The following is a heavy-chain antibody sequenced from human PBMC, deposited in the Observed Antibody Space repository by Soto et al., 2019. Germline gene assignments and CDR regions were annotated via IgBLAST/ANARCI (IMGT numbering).Heavy chain of an antibody. J-gene: IGHJ6*02. V-gene: IGHV1-18*01. CDR2: IMPYSCNT. CDR1: GYTFSHYG. CDR3: AREVNSGPGSFNNYYYHSGMDV. Sequence: ASVKVSCKASGYTFSHYGINLVRQAPGQWLEWIGWIMPYSCNTNFGQKFQGRVAISTGTSAMTSDMELKRLRSDDTAVYYCAREVNSGPGSFNNYYYHSGMDVWG. D-gene: IGHD3-10*01.